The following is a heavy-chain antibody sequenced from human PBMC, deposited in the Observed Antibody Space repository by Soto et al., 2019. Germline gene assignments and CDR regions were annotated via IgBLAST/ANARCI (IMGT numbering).Heavy chain of an antibody. CDR3: AKGPGASSDWHGGLY. CDR1: GFTFSSYA. CDR2: ISGSGGST. Sequence: EVQLLESGGGLVQPGGSLRLSCAASGFTFSSYAMSWVRQAPGKGLEWVSAISGSGGSTYYADSVKGRFTISRDNSKNTLYLQMNRLRAEDTAVYYCAKGPGASSDWHGGLYWGQGTLVTVSS. D-gene: IGHD6-19*01. J-gene: IGHJ4*02. V-gene: IGHV3-23*01.